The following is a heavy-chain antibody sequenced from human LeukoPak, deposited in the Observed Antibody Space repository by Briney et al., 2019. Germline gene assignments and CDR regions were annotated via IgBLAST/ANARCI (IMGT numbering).Heavy chain of an antibody. CDR1: ASSFSSYW. CDR3: ARPPFEVGAPQS. V-gene: IGHV3-7*01. Sequence: GASLRLSRAPAASSFSSYWMSWVRHTPGKRLEWVANIRKDGSEKYYADSVKGRFTISRDNARNSLYMQMNSLRAEDTAVYYCARPPFEVGAPQSWGQGTLVTVSS. J-gene: IGHJ4*02. D-gene: IGHD1-26*01. CDR2: IRKDGSEK.